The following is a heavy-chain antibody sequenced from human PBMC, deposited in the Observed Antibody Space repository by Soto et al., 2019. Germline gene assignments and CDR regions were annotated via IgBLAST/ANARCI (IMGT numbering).Heavy chain of an antibody. D-gene: IGHD6-19*01. Sequence: EVQLVESGGGLVQPGGSLRLSCAASGFTFSDHYMDWVRQAPGKGLEWVARSRNKANSFTTAYAASVKGRFTISSDDSKSSLFLQMNSLRTEDTAVYYWARGGGSGPPRDHDYWGPGTLVSVSS. V-gene: IGHV3-72*01. J-gene: IGHJ4*02. CDR1: GFTFSDHY. CDR2: SRNKANSFTT. CDR3: ARGGGSGPPRDHDY.